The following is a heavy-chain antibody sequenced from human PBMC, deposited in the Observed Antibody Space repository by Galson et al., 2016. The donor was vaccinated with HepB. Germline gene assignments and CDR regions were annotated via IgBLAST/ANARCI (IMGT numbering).Heavy chain of an antibody. CDR1: GGSISSYY. D-gene: IGHD6-13*01. J-gene: IGHJ3*02. CDR2: VYYSGIT. V-gene: IGHV4-59*08. CDR3: ARHDGSSGGAFDI. Sequence: SETLSLTCTVSGGSISSYYWSWMRQPPGNRLEWLGYVYYSGITNYSPSLKSRVTMSVDTSKNRVSLELTSVTAADTAVYHCARHDGSSGGAFDIWGQGVMVTVSS.